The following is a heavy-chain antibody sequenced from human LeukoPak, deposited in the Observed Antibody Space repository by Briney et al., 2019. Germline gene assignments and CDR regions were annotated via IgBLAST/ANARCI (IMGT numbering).Heavy chain of an antibody. J-gene: IGHJ4*02. CDR2: INHSGST. CDR1: GGSFSGYY. CDR3: ARGVRWNYVFDY. Sequence: PSETLSLTRAVYGGSFSGYYWSWIRQPPGKGLEWIGEINHSGSTNYNPSLKSRVTISVDTSKNQFSLKLSSVTAADTAVYYCARGVRWNYVFDYWGQGTLVTVSS. D-gene: IGHD1-7*01. V-gene: IGHV4-34*01.